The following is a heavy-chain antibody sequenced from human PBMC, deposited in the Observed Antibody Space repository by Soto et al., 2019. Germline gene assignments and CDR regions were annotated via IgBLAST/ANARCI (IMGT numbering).Heavy chain of an antibody. J-gene: IGHJ4*02. Sequence: QLQLVQSGTEVKEPGSSVKVSCKASGGTFSTSSFVWVRQVPGQGLEWMGGIIPIFTRTNFAQKFQGRVTFSADESTRTTYMELRSLTSEDTAIYYCARDVVRSTAGDSWGQGTLVTVSS. V-gene: IGHV1-69*01. CDR3: ARDVVRSTAGDS. D-gene: IGHD2-15*01. CDR1: GGTFSTSS. CDR2: IIPIFTRT.